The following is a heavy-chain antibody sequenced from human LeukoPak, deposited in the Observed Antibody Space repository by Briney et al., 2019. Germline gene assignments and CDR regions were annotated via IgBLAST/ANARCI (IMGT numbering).Heavy chain of an antibody. V-gene: IGHV3-33*01. J-gene: IGHJ5*02. CDR3: ARGRISQGQNWLDP. D-gene: IGHD2-15*01. Sequence: PGRSLRLSCAASGFTFSSYGMHWVRQAPGKGLEWVAVIWYDGSNKYYADSVKGRFTISRDNSKNTLYLQMNSLRAEDTAVYYCARGRISQGQNWLDPWGQGTLVTVSS. CDR2: IWYDGSNK. CDR1: GFTFSSYG.